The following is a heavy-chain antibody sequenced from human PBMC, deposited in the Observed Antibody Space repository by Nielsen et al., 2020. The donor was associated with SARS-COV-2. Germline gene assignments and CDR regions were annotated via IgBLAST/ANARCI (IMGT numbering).Heavy chain of an antibody. V-gene: IGHV4-59*06. CDR1: GGSITGYY. J-gene: IGHJ6*03. CDR2: IYYSGST. D-gene: IGHD4-17*01. Sequence: SETLSLTCTVSGGSITGYYWSWIRQPPGKGLEWIGYIYYSGSTYYNPSLKSRVTISVDTSKNQFSLKLSSVTAADTAVYYCARSYGDYTHYYYYMDVWGKGTTVTVSS. CDR3: ARSYGDYTHYYYYMDV.